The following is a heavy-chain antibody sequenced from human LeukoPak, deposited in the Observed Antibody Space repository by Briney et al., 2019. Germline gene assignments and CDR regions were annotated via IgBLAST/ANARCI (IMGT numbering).Heavy chain of an antibody. CDR3: AKEAISSSFDY. Sequence: GGSLRLSCAASGFTFSSYGMHGVRQAPGKGLEWVAVIWYDGSNKYYADSVKGRFTISRDNSKNTLYLQMNSLRAEDTGVYYCAKEAISSSFDYWGQGTLVTVSS. D-gene: IGHD6-6*01. CDR1: GFTFSSYG. CDR2: IWYDGSNK. J-gene: IGHJ4*02. V-gene: IGHV3-33*06.